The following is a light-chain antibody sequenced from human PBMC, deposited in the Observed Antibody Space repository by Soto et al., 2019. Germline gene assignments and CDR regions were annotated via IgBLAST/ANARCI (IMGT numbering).Light chain of an antibody. CDR3: QQRSIWPPT. Sequence: EIVLTQSPATLSLSPGERATLSCRASQGVDSYLAWYQQKRSQAPRLLIYDASNRATGIPARFSGSGSGTDYTLTISSLEPEDFAVYYCQQRSIWPPTFGQGTKVGIK. CDR1: QGVDSY. V-gene: IGKV3-11*01. J-gene: IGKJ2*01. CDR2: DAS.